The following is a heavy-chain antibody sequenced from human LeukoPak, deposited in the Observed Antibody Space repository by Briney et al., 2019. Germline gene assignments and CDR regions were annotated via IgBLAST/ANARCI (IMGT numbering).Heavy chain of an antibody. CDR3: ATYCSSTSCYTI. D-gene: IGHD2-2*02. Sequence: PGGSLRFSCAASEFTFSSYAMHWFRQAPGKGLEYVSAISSNGGSTYYANSVKGRFTISRDNSKNTLYLQMGSLRAEDMAVYYCATYCSSTSCYTIWGQGTLVTVSS. CDR2: ISSNGGST. CDR1: EFTFSSYA. V-gene: IGHV3-64*01. J-gene: IGHJ4*02.